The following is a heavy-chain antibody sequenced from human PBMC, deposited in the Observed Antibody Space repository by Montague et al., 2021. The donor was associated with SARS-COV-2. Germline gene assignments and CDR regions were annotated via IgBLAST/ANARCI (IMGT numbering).Heavy chain of an antibody. V-gene: IGHV3-66*04. D-gene: IGHD2-2*01. CDR3: ARQGDQLLLEYWFDP. CDR2: IYSGGST. CDR1: GFTVSSNY. Sequence: SLRLSCAASGFTVSSNYMSWVRQAPGKGLEWVSVIYSGGSTYYNPSLKSRVNISVDTSKNQFSLKLSSVTAADTAVYYCARQGDQLLLEYWFDPWSQGTLVTVSS. J-gene: IGHJ5*02.